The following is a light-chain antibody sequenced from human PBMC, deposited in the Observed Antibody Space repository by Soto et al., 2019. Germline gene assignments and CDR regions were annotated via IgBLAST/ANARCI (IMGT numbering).Light chain of an antibody. CDR1: SSDVGGYNY. CDR2: EVS. J-gene: IGLJ1*01. Sequence: QSALTQPASVSDSPGQSITISCTGTSSDVGGYNYVSWYQQHPGKAPKLMIYEVSNRPSGVSNRFSGSKSGNTASLTISGLQAEDEADYYCSSYTSSSTLSVFGTGTKVTVL. CDR3: SSYTSSSTLSV. V-gene: IGLV2-14*01.